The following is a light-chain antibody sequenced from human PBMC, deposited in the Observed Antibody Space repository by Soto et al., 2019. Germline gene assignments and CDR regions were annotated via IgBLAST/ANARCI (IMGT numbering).Light chain of an antibody. J-gene: IGKJ1*01. CDR2: AAV. CDR3: QQTYSSPQWT. Sequence: DIQMTQSPVSLSSSVGDRVTITWRARQSISSYLNWYQQKPGKPPKLLIYAAVSLQSGIPSRFSAYGSGTDFTLTISSLQPEDFATYYCQQTYSSPQWTFGQGTKVDIK. V-gene: IGKV1-39*01. CDR1: QSISSY.